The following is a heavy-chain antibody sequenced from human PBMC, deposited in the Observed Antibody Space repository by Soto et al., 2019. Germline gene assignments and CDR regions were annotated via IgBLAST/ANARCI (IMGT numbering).Heavy chain of an antibody. CDR1: GFTFSTYA. Sequence: EVQLLESGGGLVQPGGSLRLSCAASGFTFSTYAMSWVRQAPGKGLEWVSGISGSGGTTYYAESVKGRFTISRDNSKNTLYLQMNSLRAEDTAVYYCAKFVTTLTTGFDHWGQGTLVTVSS. D-gene: IGHD4-17*01. J-gene: IGHJ4*02. V-gene: IGHV3-23*01. CDR3: AKFVTTLTTGFDH. CDR2: ISGSGGTT.